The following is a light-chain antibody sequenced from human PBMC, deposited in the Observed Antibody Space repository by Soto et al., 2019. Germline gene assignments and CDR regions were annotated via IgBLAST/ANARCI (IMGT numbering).Light chain of an antibody. CDR1: SSDVGGYND. CDR3: SSYTSSSTPYV. Sequence: QSALTQPASVSGSPGQSITISCTGTSSDVGGYNDVSWYQQHPGKAPKLMMYDVSNRPSGVSNRFSGSKSGNTASLTISGLQAEDEADYYCSSYTSSSTPYVFGTGTKLTVL. CDR2: DVS. J-gene: IGLJ1*01. V-gene: IGLV2-14*01.